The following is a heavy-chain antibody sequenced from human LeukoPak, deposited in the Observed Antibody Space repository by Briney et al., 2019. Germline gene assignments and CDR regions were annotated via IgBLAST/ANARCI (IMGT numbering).Heavy chain of an antibody. V-gene: IGHV4-61*09. CDR2: IYTSGST. D-gene: IGHD3-10*01. CDR1: GGSISSGSYD. Sequence: TLSLTCTVSGGSISSGSYDWYWIRQPAGKGLEWIGHIYTSGSTDYNPSLKSRVTISVATSKNQFSLKLSSVTAADTAVYYCARGRSSMVRGYYYYYMDVWGKGTTVTISS. J-gene: IGHJ6*03. CDR3: ARGRSSMVRGYYYYYMDV.